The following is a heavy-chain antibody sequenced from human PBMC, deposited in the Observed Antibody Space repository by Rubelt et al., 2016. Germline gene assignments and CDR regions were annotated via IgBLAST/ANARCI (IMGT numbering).Heavy chain of an antibody. J-gene: IGHJ5*01. CDR1: GFTFVSFA. CDR3: AKTYRWELLRGRPNWFDS. CDR2: ISASGNT. D-gene: IGHD1-26*01. Sequence: EVQLVESGGGLVQPGGSLRLSCEVSGFTFVSFAMSWVRQAPGKGPEWISIISASGNTYYTDSVKGRFTISRDNSKNTLYLQMNSLRVEDTAIYYCAKTYRWELLRGRPNWFDSWGQGTQVTVSS. V-gene: IGHV3-23*04.